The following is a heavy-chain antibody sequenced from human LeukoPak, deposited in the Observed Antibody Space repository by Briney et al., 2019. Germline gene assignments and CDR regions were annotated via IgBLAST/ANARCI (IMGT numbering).Heavy chain of an antibody. J-gene: IGHJ6*02. CDR3: ARDIVVALPYYYYYGMDV. CDR1: GGTFSSYA. D-gene: IGHD2-2*01. V-gene: IGHV1-69*13. CDR2: IIPIFGAA. Sequence: GASVKVSCKASGGTFSSYAISWVRQAPGQGLEWMGGIIPIFGAANYAQKFQGRVTITADESTSTAYMELGSLRSEDTAVYYCARDIVVALPYYYYYGMDVWGQGTTVTVSS.